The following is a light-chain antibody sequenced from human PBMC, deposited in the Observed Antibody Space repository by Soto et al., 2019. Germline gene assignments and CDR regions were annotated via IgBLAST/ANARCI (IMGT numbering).Light chain of an antibody. V-gene: IGKV1-5*01. CDR3: QQYSSYPLT. Sequence: DIQMTQSPSTLSASVGDRVTITCRASQTVSTWLAWYQQRPGKAPKLLIHDAASLESGVPSRFSGSASGTEFTLTISRLQPDDFATYYCQQYSSYPLTFGGGTKVEIK. CDR2: DAA. J-gene: IGKJ4*01. CDR1: QTVSTW.